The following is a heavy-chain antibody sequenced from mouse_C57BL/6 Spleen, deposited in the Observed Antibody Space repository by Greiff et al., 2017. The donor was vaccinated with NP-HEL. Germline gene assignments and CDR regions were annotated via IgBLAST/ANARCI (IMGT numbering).Heavy chain of an antibody. CDR3: AREHSGWFAY. CDR1: GYTFTDYY. Sequence: EVKLQQSGPELVKPGASVKISCKASGYTFTDYYMNWVKQSHGKSLEWIGNINPNNGGTSYNQKFKSKATLTVDTSSSTAYMQLSSLTSEDSAVSYCAREHSGWFAYWGQGTLVTVSA. CDR2: INPNNGGT. J-gene: IGHJ3*01. D-gene: IGHD1-3*01. V-gene: IGHV1-26*01.